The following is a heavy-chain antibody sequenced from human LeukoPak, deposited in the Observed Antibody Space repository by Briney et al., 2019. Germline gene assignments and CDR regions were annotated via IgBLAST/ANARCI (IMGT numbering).Heavy chain of an antibody. CDR2: IKDMAHGATI. Sequence: GGSLRLSCVGSGFTFNNAWMNWVRQAPGKGLEWVGRIKDMAHGATIDYAAAVKGRFTLSRDDSKNTLYLQMNSLRAEDTAVYYCARYFDWLLYLDYWGQGTLVTVSS. D-gene: IGHD3-9*01. J-gene: IGHJ4*02. V-gene: IGHV3-15*07. CDR3: ARYFDWLLYLDY. CDR1: GFTFNNAW.